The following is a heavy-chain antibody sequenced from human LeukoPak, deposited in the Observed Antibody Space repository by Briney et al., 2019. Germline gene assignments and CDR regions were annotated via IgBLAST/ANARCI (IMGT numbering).Heavy chain of an antibody. CDR3: ARVSWFPGTSYYYMDV. Sequence: NPSETLSLTCTVSGGSISSYYWSWIRQPPGKGLEWIGYIQYSGSTNYNPSLKSRVTISVDTSKNQFSLKLSSVTAADTAVYYCARVSWFPGTSYYYMDVWGKGTPVTVSS. CDR2: IQYSGST. CDR1: GGSISSYY. J-gene: IGHJ6*03. D-gene: IGHD1-1*01. V-gene: IGHV4-59*01.